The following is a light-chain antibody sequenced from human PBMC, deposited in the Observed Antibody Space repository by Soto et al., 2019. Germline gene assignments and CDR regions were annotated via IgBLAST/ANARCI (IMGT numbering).Light chain of an antibody. V-gene: IGKV3-20*01. CDR3: QQDRSSPGFT. CDR1: QSVSSSY. J-gene: IGKJ3*01. Sequence: EIVLTQSPGTLSLSPGERATLSCRASQSVSSSYLAWYQQKPGQAPRLLIYGASSRATGIPDRFSGSGSGAYFTLTSSRLEPEDFPVYYCQQDRSSPGFTFGPGTKVEIK. CDR2: GAS.